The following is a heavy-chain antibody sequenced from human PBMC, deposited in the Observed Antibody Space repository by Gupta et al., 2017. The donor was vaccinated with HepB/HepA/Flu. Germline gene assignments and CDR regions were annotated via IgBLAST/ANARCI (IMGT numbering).Heavy chain of an antibody. CDR3: ARESLPVDNSPGY. V-gene: IGHV3-74*01. D-gene: IGHD5-12*01. CDR2: INSDGRDS. J-gene: IGHJ4*02. CDR1: RFIIISSW. Sequence: EVQLVESGGGLVQPGGSLRLSCVGSRFIIISSWMHWVRQAPGKGLVWVSGINSDGRDSRYADSVKGRFTISRDNAENTIYLEMNSLTTEDTALYYCARESLPVDNSPGYWGQGTLVTVSS.